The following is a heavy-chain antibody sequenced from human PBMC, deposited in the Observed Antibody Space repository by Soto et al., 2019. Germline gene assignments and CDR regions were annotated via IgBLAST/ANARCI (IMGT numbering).Heavy chain of an antibody. V-gene: IGHV1-69*06. D-gene: IGHD7-27*01. CDR1: GGTFSGHA. J-gene: IGHJ4*02. Sequence: QVQLVQSGAEVKKPGSSVKVSCEASGGTFSGHAISWVRQAPGQGPEWMGGLIPLFGTTQHAQRFQGRLTITADTATTTAYMELTSLRLEDTAIYYCARGPNWGYRFASWGQGTLVTVSS. CDR3: ARGPNWGYRFAS. CDR2: LIPLFGTT.